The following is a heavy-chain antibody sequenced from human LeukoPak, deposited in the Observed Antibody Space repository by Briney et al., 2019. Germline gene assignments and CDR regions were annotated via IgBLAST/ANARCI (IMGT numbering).Heavy chain of an antibody. V-gene: IGHV1-18*01. CDR2: INAYNGDA. CDR3: ARGGLYCGGDCSPLLGDVSGNDAFDI. Sequence: VASVKVSCKASGYTFTNYGISWVRQAPGQGLEWMGWINAYNGDANYAQKVQGRVTMTRDTSISTAYMELSRLRSDDTAVYYCARGGLYCGGDCSPLLGDVSGNDAFDIWGQGTMVTVSS. D-gene: IGHD2-21*02. CDR1: GYTFTNYG. J-gene: IGHJ3*02.